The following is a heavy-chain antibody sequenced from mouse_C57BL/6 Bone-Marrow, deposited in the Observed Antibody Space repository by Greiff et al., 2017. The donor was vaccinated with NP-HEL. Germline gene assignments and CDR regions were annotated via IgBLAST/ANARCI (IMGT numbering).Heavy chain of an antibody. Sequence: EVQGVESGGGLVKPGGSLKLSCAASGFTFSDYGMHWVRQAPEKGLEWVAYISSGSSTIYYADTVKGRFTISRDNAKNTLFLQMTSLRSEDTAMYYCATTTVVAHYAMDYWGQGTSVTVSS. J-gene: IGHJ4*01. CDR1: GFTFSDYG. V-gene: IGHV5-17*01. CDR3: ATTTVVAHYAMDY. CDR2: ISSGSSTI. D-gene: IGHD1-1*01.